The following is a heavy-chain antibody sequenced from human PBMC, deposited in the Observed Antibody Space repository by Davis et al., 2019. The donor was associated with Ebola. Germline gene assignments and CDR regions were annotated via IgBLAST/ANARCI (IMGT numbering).Heavy chain of an antibody. J-gene: IGHJ5*02. V-gene: IGHV3-9*01. CDR1: GFTFDDYA. CDR3: AKDTRLLPTAWFDP. D-gene: IGHD2-15*01. CDR2: ISWNSGSI. Sequence: PGGSLRLSCAASGFTFDDYAMHWVRHAPGKGLEWVSGISWNSGSIGYADSVKGRFTISRDNAKNSLYLQMNSLRAEDTALYYCAKDTRLLPTAWFDPWGQGTLVTVSS.